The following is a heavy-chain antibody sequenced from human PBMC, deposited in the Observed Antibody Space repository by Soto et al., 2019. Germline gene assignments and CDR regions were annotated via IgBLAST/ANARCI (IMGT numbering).Heavy chain of an antibody. Sequence: GGSLRLSCAASGFTFTAYAMTWVRQAPGQGLEWVSTISGSGASTYYADSVKGQFTISRDNSMNTLYLQMNSLRAEDTAVYYCAKGLYSGSYFDYWGQGTLVTVSS. V-gene: IGHV3-23*01. CDR3: AKGLYSGSYFDY. J-gene: IGHJ4*02. CDR1: GFTFTAYA. CDR2: ISGSGAST. D-gene: IGHD1-26*01.